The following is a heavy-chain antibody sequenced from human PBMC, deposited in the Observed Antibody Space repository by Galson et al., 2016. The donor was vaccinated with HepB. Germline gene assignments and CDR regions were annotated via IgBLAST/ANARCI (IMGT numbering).Heavy chain of an antibody. V-gene: IGHV3-11*05. CDR1: GFRFSDYF. J-gene: IGHJ3*01. Sequence: SLRLSCAASGFRFSDYFVNWIRQAPGKGLEWVGYINPIGSDTNYADSVKGRFTISRDKAKMSVYLDMSGLRAEDTAFYYGARDRDPRFSDWSSEAGPTFDLWGQGTKVTVSS. CDR2: INPIGSDT. CDR3: ARDRDPRFSDWSSEAGPTFDL. D-gene: IGHD3-9*01.